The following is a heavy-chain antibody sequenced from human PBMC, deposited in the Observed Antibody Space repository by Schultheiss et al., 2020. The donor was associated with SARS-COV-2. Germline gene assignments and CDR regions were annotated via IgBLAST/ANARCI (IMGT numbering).Heavy chain of an antibody. V-gene: IGHV3-33*01. CDR3: ARDPRQYYDFWSGYTEYYFDY. Sequence: GGSLRLSCAASGFTFSSYGMHWVRQAPGKGLEWVAVIWYDGSNKYYADSVKGRFTISRDNAKNSLYLQMNSLRAEDTAVYYCARDPRQYYDFWSGYTEYYFDYWGQGTLVTVSS. D-gene: IGHD3-3*01. CDR1: GFTFSSYG. J-gene: IGHJ4*02. CDR2: IWYDGSNK.